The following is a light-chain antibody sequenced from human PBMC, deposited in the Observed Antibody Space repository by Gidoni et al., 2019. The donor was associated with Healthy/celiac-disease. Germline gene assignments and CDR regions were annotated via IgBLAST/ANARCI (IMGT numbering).Light chain of an antibody. V-gene: IGKV3-15*01. J-gene: IGKJ4*01. Sequence: EIVMTQSPATLSVSPGERATLACRASQSVSSNLAWYQQKPGQAPRLLIYCASTRATGIPARFSGSGSGTAFTLPIISLLSADFAVFYCQQYNNWLALTFGGGTKVEIK. CDR2: CAS. CDR3: QQYNNWLALT. CDR1: QSVSSN.